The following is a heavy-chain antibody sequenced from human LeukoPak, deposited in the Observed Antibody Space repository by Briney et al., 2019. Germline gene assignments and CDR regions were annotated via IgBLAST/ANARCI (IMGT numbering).Heavy chain of an antibody. CDR1: GGSISSSSYY. Sequence: SETLSLTCTVSGGSISSSSYYWGWIRQPPGKGLEWIGSIYYSGSTYYNPSLKSRVTISVDTSKNQFSLKLSSVTAADTAVYYCARHSSANWFDPWGQGTLVTVSS. CDR2: IYYSGST. CDR3: ARHSSANWFDP. V-gene: IGHV4-39*01. J-gene: IGHJ5*02.